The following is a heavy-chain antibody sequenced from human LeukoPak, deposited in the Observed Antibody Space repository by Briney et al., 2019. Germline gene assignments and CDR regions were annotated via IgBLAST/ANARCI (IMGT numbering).Heavy chain of an antibody. D-gene: IGHD4-17*01. J-gene: IGHJ4*02. CDR3: ARGRYGDYADY. Sequence: SETLSLTCAVSGYSISSGYYWGWIRQPPGKGLEWIGSIYHSGSTYCNPSLKSRVTITVDTSKNQFSLKLSSVTAADTAVYYCARGRYGDYADYWGQGTLVTVSS. V-gene: IGHV4-38-2*01. CDR1: GYSISSGYY. CDR2: IYHSGST.